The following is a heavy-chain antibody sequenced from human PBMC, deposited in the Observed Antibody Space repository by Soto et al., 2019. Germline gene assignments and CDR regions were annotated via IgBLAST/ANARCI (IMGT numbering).Heavy chain of an antibody. CDR2: ISGSGGST. D-gene: IGHD3-10*01. V-gene: IGHV3-23*01. CDR3: AKCPLYYYGSGTNWFDP. J-gene: IGHJ5*02. CDR1: GFTLSSYA. Sequence: EVQLLESGGGLVQPGGSLRLSCAASGFTLSSYAMSWVRQAPGKGLEWVSAISGSGGSTYYADSVKGRFTISRDNSKNTLYLQMNSLRAEDTAVYYCAKCPLYYYGSGTNWFDPWGQGTLVTVSS.